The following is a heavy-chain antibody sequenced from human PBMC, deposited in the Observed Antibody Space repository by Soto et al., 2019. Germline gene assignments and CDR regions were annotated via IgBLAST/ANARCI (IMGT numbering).Heavy chain of an antibody. Sequence: VQLLESGGGLVQPGGSLRLSCAASGFRFSNNGMHWVRQAPGKGLEWVAIISYDGSRKFYGDSVKGRFTISRDNSKNTLFLQMNSLRVEDTAVFYCAKDRVESGLGEIDYWGQGTLVTVSS. CDR1: GFRFSNNG. J-gene: IGHJ4*02. CDR3: AKDRVESGLGEIDY. CDR2: ISYDGSRK. V-gene: IGHV3-30*18. D-gene: IGHD3-16*01.